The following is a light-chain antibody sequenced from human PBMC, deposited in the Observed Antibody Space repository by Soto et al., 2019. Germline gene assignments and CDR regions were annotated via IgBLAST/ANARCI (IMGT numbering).Light chain of an antibody. CDR1: QSVKRH. V-gene: IGKV3-11*01. CDR3: QQRGNWPVT. CDR2: DTT. Sequence: IVLTQSPATLSLSPGERATLSCRASQSVKRHVAWYQLKPGQSPRLLIFDTTNRATGTPTRFSGSGSGTDFTLTISRLEPEDFAVYYCQQRGNWPVTFGGGTKVEI. J-gene: IGKJ4*01.